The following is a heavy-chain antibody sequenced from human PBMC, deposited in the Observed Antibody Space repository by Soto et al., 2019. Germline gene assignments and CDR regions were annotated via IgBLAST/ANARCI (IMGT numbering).Heavy chain of an antibody. CDR1: GYMFTNYW. Sequence: GESLKISCKGSGYMFTNYWIGWVRQMPGKGLEWMGIVHGGDSNTRYSPSFDGQVTISTDKSINTAYLQWSSLKASDTAMYYCARRVTSSTGWDYWGQGTLVTVSS. J-gene: IGHJ4*02. CDR3: ARRVTSSTGWDY. D-gene: IGHD6-19*01. V-gene: IGHV5-51*01. CDR2: VHGGDSNT.